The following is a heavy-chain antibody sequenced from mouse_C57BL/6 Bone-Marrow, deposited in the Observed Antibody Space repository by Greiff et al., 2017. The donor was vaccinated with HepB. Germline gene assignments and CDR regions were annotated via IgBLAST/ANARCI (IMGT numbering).Heavy chain of an antibody. Sequence: QVQLQQPGAELVKPGASVKLSCKASGYTFTSYWMQWVKQRPGQGLEWIGEIDPSDSYTNYNQKFKGKATLTVDTSSSTAYMQLSSLTSEDSAVYYCARYPTTVVASGYWGQGTTLTVSS. CDR2: IDPSDSYT. J-gene: IGHJ2*01. CDR1: GYTFTSYW. V-gene: IGHV1-50*01. CDR3: ARYPTTVVASGY. D-gene: IGHD1-1*01.